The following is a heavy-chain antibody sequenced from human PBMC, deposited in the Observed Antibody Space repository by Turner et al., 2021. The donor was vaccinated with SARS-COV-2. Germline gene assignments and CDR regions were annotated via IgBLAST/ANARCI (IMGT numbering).Heavy chain of an antibody. D-gene: IGHD3-10*01. CDR1: GFTFSSYD. CDR2: IGTAGDP. J-gene: IGHJ4*02. Sequence: EVQLLESGGGWIQRGGSRRLSCAASGFTFSSYDMHWVRQATGKGLEWVSGIGTAGDPYYPGSVKGRFTISRENAKNSLYLQMNSLRAEDTAVYYCARDRGGYSDYWGQGTLVTVSS. CDR3: ARDRGGYSDY. V-gene: IGHV3-13*05.